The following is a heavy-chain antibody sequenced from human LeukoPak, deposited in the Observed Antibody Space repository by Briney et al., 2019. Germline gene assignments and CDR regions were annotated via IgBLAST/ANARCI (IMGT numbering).Heavy chain of an antibody. V-gene: IGHV3-23*01. CDR1: GFTFSSYA. D-gene: IGHD5-24*01. CDR2: ISGSGGST. Sequence: GGSLRLSCAASGFTFSSYAMSWVRQAPGKGLEWVSAISGSGGSTYYADSVKGRFTISRDNSKNTLYLQMNSLRAEDTAVYCCAKAAARWLQFSLNRGYWGQGTLVTVSS. J-gene: IGHJ4*02. CDR3: AKAAARWLQFSLNRGY.